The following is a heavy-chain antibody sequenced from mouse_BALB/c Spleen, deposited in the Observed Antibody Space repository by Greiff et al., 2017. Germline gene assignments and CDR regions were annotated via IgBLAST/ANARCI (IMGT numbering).Heavy chain of an antibody. J-gene: IGHJ1*01. CDR3: TRGRGNYDWYFDV. V-gene: IGHV1S22*01. Sequence: LQQPGSELVRPGASVKLSCKASGYTFTSYWMHWVKQRHGQGLEWIGNIYPGSGSTNYDEKFKSKGTLTVDTSSSTAYMHLSSLTSEDSAVYYCTRGRGNYDWYFDVWGAGTTVTVSS. CDR1: GYTFTSYW. D-gene: IGHD2-1*01. CDR2: IYPGSGST.